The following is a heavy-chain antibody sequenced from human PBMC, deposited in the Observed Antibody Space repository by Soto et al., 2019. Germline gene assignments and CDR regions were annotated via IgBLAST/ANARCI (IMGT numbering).Heavy chain of an antibody. CDR3: AREAGYCSGGSCYACCIDP. V-gene: IGHV1-69*13. J-gene: IGHJ5*02. Sequence: ASVKVSCKPSGGTFSSYAISWVRQAPGQGLEWMGGIIPIFGTATYAQKFQGRDTITANESTSTAYMEQSSPSSEDTAGIYCAREAGYCSGGSCYACCIDPWGQGTLVTVSS. CDR2: IIPIFGTA. CDR1: GGTFSSYA. D-gene: IGHD2-15*01.